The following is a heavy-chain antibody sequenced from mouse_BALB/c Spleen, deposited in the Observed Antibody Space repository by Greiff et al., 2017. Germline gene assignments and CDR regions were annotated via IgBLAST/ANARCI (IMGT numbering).Heavy chain of an antibody. J-gene: IGHJ1*01. CDR3: ARGFSYWYCDV. CDR2: INPSNGRT. Sequence: QVQLQQPGAELVKPGASVKLSCKASGYTFTSYWMHWVKQRPGQGLEWIGEINPSNGRTNYNEKFKSKATLTVDKSSSTAYMQLSSLTSEDSAVYYCARGFSYWYCDVWGAGTTVTVSS. CDR1: GYTFTSYW. V-gene: IGHV1S81*02.